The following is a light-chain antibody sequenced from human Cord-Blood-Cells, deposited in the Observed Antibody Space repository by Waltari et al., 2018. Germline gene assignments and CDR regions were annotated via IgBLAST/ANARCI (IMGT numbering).Light chain of an antibody. CDR3: QSYDSSNHVV. V-gene: IGLV6-57*01. Sequence: FMLTQHPSDSASPGKTFTISCLRSSCRLSRYYVKLFPQRPCISPTTVIVEDNQRPSGGPDRVSGSIDSSSNSASLTISGLKTEDEADYYCQSYDSSNHVVFGGGTKLTVL. CDR2: EDN. CDR1: SCRLSRYY. J-gene: IGLJ2*01.